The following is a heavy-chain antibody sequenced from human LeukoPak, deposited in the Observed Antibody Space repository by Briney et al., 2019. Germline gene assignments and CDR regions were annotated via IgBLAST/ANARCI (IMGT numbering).Heavy chain of an antibody. V-gene: IGHV3-23*01. J-gene: IGHJ4*02. CDR2: ITGSGDST. D-gene: IGHD1-26*01. CDR3: ARGGTSGSLIY. CDR1: GFTFSTYA. Sequence: GGSLRLSCAASGFTFSTYAMRWVRQAPGKGLEWVSGITGSGDSTYYADSVKGRFTISRDNSKNTLYLQMNSLRAEDTALYYCARGGTSGSLIYWGQGTLVTVSS.